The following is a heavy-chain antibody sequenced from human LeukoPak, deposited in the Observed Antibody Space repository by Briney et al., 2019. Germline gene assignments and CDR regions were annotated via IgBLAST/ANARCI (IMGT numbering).Heavy chain of an antibody. CDR2: MNPNNGGT. D-gene: IGHD3-10*01. J-gene: IGHJ5*02. V-gene: IGHV1-2*02. Sequence: ASVKVSSKASLYTFTEAYMYWVRQAPGQGLEWMGWMNPNNGGTNYAQKFQGRVTMTRDTSISTAYMELSRLRSDDTAVYYCGWRHSGARAPRGQGTLVTVSP. CDR1: LYTFTEAY. CDR3: GWRHSGARAP.